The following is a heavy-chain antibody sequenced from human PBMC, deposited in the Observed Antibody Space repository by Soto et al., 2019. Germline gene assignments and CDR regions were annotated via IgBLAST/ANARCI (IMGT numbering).Heavy chain of an antibody. CDR3: ARGTRSDDYGDYCFDY. CDR1: SGSISSSNW. D-gene: IGHD4-17*01. J-gene: IGHJ4*02. Sequence: QVQLQESGPGLVKPSGTLSLTCAVSSGSISSSNWWSWVRQPPGKGLEWIGEIYHSGSTNYNPSLTSRRPISVDKSKNQFSLKLSSVTAADTAVYYCARGTRSDDYGDYCFDYWGQGNLVTVSS. V-gene: IGHV4-4*02. CDR2: IYHSGST.